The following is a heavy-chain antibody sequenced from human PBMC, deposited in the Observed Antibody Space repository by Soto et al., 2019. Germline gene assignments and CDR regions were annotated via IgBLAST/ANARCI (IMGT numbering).Heavy chain of an antibody. J-gene: IGHJ4*02. V-gene: IGHV1-69*06. CDR2: IIPLFGTA. CDR3: ASKAACGGDCYAFDA. CDR1: GGIFSSNT. D-gene: IGHD2-21*02. Sequence: QVYLVQSGAEVKKPGSSVKTSCKASGGIFSSNTINWVRQAAGQGLEWMGGIIPLFGTANYAEKFQGRVTITAEKSTKTGYMELTSLRSEDTAVYYCASKAACGGDCYAFDAWGQGTLVTVSS.